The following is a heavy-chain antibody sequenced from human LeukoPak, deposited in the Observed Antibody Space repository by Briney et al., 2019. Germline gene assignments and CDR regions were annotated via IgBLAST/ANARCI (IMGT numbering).Heavy chain of an antibody. Sequence: GGSLRLSCAASRFTVSSNYMSWVRQAPGKGLEWVSVIYSGGSTYYADSVKGRFTISRDNSKNTLYLQMNSLRAEDTAVYYCARDPKIAAAGQDAFDIWGQGTMVTVSS. D-gene: IGHD6-13*01. CDR3: ARDPKIAAAGQDAFDI. J-gene: IGHJ3*02. CDR2: IYSGGST. CDR1: RFTVSSNY. V-gene: IGHV3-66*01.